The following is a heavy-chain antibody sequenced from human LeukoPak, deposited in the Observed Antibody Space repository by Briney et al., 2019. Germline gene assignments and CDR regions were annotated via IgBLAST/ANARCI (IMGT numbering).Heavy chain of an antibody. V-gene: IGHV1-2*04. Sequence: ASAKVSCKASGYTFTGYYMHWVRQAPGQGLEWMGWINPNSGGTNYAQKFQGWVTMTRDTSISTAYMELSRLRSDDTAVYYCARGGVYCSGGSCYFDSWGQGTLVTVS. J-gene: IGHJ4*02. D-gene: IGHD2-15*01. CDR2: INPNSGGT. CDR3: ARGGVYCSGGSCYFDS. CDR1: GYTFTGYY.